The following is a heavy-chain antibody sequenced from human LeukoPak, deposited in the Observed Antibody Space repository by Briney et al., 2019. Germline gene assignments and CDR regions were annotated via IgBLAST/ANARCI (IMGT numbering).Heavy chain of an antibody. Sequence: ASVKVSCKSSGYTFTSYGISWVRQAPGQGLEWMGWISAYNGNTNYAQKLQGRVTMTTDTSTSTAYMELRSLRSDDTAVYYCARGRYSDSSGYYYSWGQGTLVTVSS. V-gene: IGHV1-18*01. D-gene: IGHD3-22*01. CDR3: ARGRYSDSSGYYYS. CDR1: GYTFTSYG. J-gene: IGHJ4*02. CDR2: ISAYNGNT.